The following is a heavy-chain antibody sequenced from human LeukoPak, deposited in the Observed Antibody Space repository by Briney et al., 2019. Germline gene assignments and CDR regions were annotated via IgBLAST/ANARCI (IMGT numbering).Heavy chain of an antibody. V-gene: IGHV3-7*05. J-gene: IGHJ4*02. CDR3: ARDRDSGGWYYFDY. D-gene: IGHD1-26*01. Sequence: PGGSLRLSCAASGFTVSSNYMSWVRQAPGKGLEWVANIKQDGSEKYYVDPVKGRFTISRDNAKNSLYLQMNSLRAEDTAVYYCARDRDSGGWYYFDYWGQGTLVTVSS. CDR1: GFTVSSNY. CDR2: IKQDGSEK.